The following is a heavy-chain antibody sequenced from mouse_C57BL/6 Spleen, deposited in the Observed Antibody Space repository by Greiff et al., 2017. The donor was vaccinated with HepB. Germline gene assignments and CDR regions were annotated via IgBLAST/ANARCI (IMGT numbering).Heavy chain of an antibody. V-gene: IGHV1-55*01. Sequence: QAQLQQPGAELVKPGASVKMSCKASGYTFTSYWITWVKQRPGQGLEWIGDIYPGSGSTNYNEKFKSKATLTVDTSSSTAYMQLSSLTSEDSAVYYCARSYYGSTLDYWGQGTTLTVSS. J-gene: IGHJ2*01. CDR1: GYTFTSYW. D-gene: IGHD1-1*01. CDR2: IYPGSGST. CDR3: ARSYYGSTLDY.